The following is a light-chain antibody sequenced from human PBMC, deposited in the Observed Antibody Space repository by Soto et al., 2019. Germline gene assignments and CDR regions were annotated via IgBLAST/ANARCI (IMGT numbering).Light chain of an antibody. CDR2: TAS. V-gene: IGKV1-17*02. CDR3: LQHNNHPCT. Sequence: DIQMTQSPSSLSASVGDRVTITCRASQGIRNDLTWYQQKPGKAPKLLVSTASSLQYGVPSRFSGSGSRTEFTLTISNLQPEDFATYYCLQHNNHPCTFGGGTKVEI. J-gene: IGKJ4*01. CDR1: QGIRND.